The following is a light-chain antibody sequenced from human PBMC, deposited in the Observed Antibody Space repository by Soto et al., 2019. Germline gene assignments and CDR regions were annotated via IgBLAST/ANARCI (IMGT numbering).Light chain of an antibody. CDR1: QSVSSN. V-gene: IGKV3-15*01. J-gene: IGKJ2*01. Sequence: EIVMTQSPATLSVSPGERATLSCRASQSVSSNLAWYQQKPCQAPRLLIYGASTRATGIPARVSGSGSGTGFTLPISSLQSEDFAVYYCKQYNNWPPYTFGQGTKLEIK. CDR3: KQYNNWPPYT. CDR2: GAS.